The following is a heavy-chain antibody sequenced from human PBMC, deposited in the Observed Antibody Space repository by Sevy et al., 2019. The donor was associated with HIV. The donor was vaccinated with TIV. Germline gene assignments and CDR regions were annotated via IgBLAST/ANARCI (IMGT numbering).Heavy chain of an antibody. V-gene: IGHV3-9*01. J-gene: IGHJ4*02. CDR1: GFTFDDYA. Sequence: GGSLRLSCAASGFTFDDYAMHWVRQAPGKGLEWVSGISWNSGSIGYADSVKGRFTISRDNAKNSLYLQMNSLRAEDTALYYCAKDQGDEAVAGTFDYWGQGTLVTVSS. CDR2: ISWNSGSI. CDR3: AKDQGDEAVAGTFDY. D-gene: IGHD6-19*01.